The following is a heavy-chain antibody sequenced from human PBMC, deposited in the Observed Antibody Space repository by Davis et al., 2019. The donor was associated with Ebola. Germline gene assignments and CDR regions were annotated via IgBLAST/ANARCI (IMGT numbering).Heavy chain of an antibody. D-gene: IGHD3-22*01. Sequence: GESLKISCAASGFTFSSYAMHWVRQAPGKGLEWVAVISYDGSNKYYADSVKGRFTISRDNSKNTLYLQMNSLRAEDTAVYYCASMDGYYDSSGYYYANYWGQGTLVTVSS. J-gene: IGHJ4*02. CDR1: GFTFSSYA. CDR3: ASMDGYYDSSGYYYANY. CDR2: ISYDGSNK. V-gene: IGHV3-30-3*01.